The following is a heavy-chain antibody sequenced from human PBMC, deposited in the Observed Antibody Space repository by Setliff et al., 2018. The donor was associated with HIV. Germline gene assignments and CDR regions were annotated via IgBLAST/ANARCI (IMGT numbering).Heavy chain of an antibody. CDR2: IDPKNGRT. J-gene: IGHJ3*02. CDR3: AAEGNIFDI. Sequence: VASVKVSCKASGYTFTNYNIHWVQQAPGNGLQWMGRIDPKNGRTIYAEKFQGRVTIIADTSKDTTYMELSSLRSEDTAIYYCAAEGNIFDIWGQGTMVTVS. CDR1: GYTFTNYN. V-gene: IGHV1-69-2*01.